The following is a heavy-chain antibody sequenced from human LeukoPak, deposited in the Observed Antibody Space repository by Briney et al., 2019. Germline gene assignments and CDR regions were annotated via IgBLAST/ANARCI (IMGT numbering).Heavy chain of an antibody. CDR1: GGTFSSYA. CDR3: ASSSTMIVERYYFDY. D-gene: IGHD3-22*01. V-gene: IGHV1-69*13. CDR2: IIPIFGTA. J-gene: IGHJ4*02. Sequence: SVKVSCKAPGGTFSSYAISWVRQAPGQGLEWMGGIIPIFGTANYAQKFQGRVTITADESTSTAYMELSSLRSEDTAVYYCASSSTMIVERYYFDYWGQGTLVTVSS.